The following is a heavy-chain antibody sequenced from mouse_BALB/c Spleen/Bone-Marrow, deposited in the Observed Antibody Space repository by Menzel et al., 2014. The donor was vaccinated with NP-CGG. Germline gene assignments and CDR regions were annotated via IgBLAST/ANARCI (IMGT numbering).Heavy chain of an antibody. V-gene: IGHV5-17*02. CDR1: GFTFSSFG. D-gene: IGHD4-1*01. CDR2: ISSGSTAI. CDR3: TRGGNWDDFDV. Sequence: EVQGVESGGGLVQPGGSRKLSCAATGFTFSSFGMHWVRQAPEKGLEWVAYISSGSTAIFYADTVKGRVTISRDNPKNTLFLQMTSLRSEDTAMYYCTRGGNWDDFDVWGAGTTVTVSS. J-gene: IGHJ1*01.